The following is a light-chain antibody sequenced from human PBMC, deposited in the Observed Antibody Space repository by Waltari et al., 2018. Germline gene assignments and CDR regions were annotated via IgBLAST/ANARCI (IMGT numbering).Light chain of an antibody. J-gene: IGLJ3*02. CDR3: ATWDDSLNAWV. CDR2: TND. CDR1: SSNIGSSS. V-gene: IGLV1-44*01. Sequence: QSVLTQPPSASGTPGQRVTISCSGSSSNIGSSSVHWYQQFPGTAPKLLIYTNDQRPSGVPDRFSGSKSGTSGSLGISGLQSEDEADYYWATWDDSLNAWVFGGGTKLTVL.